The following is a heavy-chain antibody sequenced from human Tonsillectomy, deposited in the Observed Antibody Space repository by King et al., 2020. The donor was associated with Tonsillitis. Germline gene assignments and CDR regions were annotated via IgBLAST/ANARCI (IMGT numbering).Heavy chain of an antibody. CDR2: IYPGDSDT. V-gene: IGHV5-51*01. J-gene: IGHJ5*02. Sequence: QLVQFGAEVKKPGESLKISCKGSGYSFTSYWIGWVRQMPGKGLEWMGIIYPGDSDTRYSPSFQGQVTISADKSISTAYLQWSSLKASDTAMYYCARNGIYSISGWYQDNWFDPWGQGTLVTVSS. CDR3: ARNGIYSISGWYQDNWFDP. D-gene: IGHD6-19*01. CDR1: GYSFTSYW.